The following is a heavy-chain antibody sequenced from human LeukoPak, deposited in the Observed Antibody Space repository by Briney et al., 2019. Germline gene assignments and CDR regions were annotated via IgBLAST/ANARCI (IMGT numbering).Heavy chain of an antibody. J-gene: IGHJ4*02. D-gene: IGHD3-22*01. CDR2: IYSGGST. CDR3: XXXXXXXXXSGYWSTPFDY. V-gene: IGHV3-66*01. CDR1: GFTVSSNY. Sequence: GGSLRLSCAASGFTVSSNYMSWVRQAPGKGLEWVSVIYSGGSTYYADSVKGRFTISRDNSKNTLYLQMNSLRAEDTAVYYCXXXXXXXXXSGYWSTPFDYWGQGTLVTVSS.